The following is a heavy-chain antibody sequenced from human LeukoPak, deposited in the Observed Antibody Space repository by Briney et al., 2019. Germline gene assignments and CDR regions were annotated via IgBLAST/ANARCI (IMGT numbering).Heavy chain of an antibody. J-gene: IGHJ5*02. CDR3: ARRFYYDSTENWFDP. D-gene: IGHD3-22*01. CDR1: GGSISSNDYY. CDR2: IYYSGST. Sequence: SETLSLTCTVSGGSISSNDYYWGWIRQPPGKGLEWIGSIYYSGSTYYNPSLKSRVTISVDTSKNQFSLKLSSVTAADTAVYYCARRFYYDSTENWFDPWGQGTLVTVSS. V-gene: IGHV4-39*07.